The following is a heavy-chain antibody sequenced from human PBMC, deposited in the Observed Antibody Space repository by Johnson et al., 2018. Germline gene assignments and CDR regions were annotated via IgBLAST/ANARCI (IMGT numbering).Heavy chain of an antibody. CDR2: ISGSGASR. J-gene: IGHJ4*02. CDR1: GFTFSSCA. V-gene: IGHV3-23*04. Sequence: EVQLVESGGGLVQPGESLRLSCAASGFTFSSCAMSWVRQAPGKGLVWVSAISGSGASRYYADSVKGRFTVSRDNSKNTLFLQMNSLVAEDTAVYYCVKHVGYSSTSPDYWGQGNLVTVSS. CDR3: VKHVGYSSTSPDY. D-gene: IGHD6-19*01.